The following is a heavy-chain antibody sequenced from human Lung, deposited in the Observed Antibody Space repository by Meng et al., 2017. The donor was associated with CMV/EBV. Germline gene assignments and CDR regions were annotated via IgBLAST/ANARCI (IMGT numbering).Heavy chain of an antibody. J-gene: IGHJ5*02. CDR1: ISGSSW. D-gene: IGHD2-2*01. Sequence: ISGSSWWGWVRQPPGKGLEWIRKIYHSGSTNYNPSLKSRVTISVAKSKNQFSLKLSSVTAADTAVYYCARDFSDIVVVPAAMGGFDPWGQGTLVTVSS. CDR2: IYHSGST. CDR3: ARDFSDIVVVPAAMGGFDP. V-gene: IGHV4-4*02.